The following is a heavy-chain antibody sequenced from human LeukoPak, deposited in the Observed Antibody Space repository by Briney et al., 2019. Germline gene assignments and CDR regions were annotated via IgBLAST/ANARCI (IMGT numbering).Heavy chain of an antibody. V-gene: IGHV2-70*11. Sequence: SGPALTKPTQPLTLTCTFSGFSLSTSGMCVTWIRQPPGTALKWLARTVWDGDTYYTTSLKAKLPISKDTSKHQVVLTMTNMDPVDTATYYCARMWYSGSGSSYYFDHWGQGTLVTVSS. J-gene: IGHJ4*02. CDR3: ARMWYSGSGSSYYFDH. D-gene: IGHD3-10*01. CDR2: TVWDGDT. CDR1: GFSLSTSGMC.